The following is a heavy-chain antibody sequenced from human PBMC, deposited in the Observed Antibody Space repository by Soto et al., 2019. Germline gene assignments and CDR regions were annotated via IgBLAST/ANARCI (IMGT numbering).Heavy chain of an antibody. CDR2: IKEDGSDM. CDR1: GFTFSSYW. J-gene: IGHJ4*02. V-gene: IGHV3-7*01. Sequence: GGSLRLSCAASGFTFSSYWMSWVREAPGKGLEWVASIKEDGSDMYYVDSVKGRFTISRDNAKNSLYLQMNSLRAEDTAVYYCATEVWVYYDFWSGYSDYWGQGTLVTVSS. D-gene: IGHD3-3*01. CDR3: ATEVWVYYDFWSGYSDY.